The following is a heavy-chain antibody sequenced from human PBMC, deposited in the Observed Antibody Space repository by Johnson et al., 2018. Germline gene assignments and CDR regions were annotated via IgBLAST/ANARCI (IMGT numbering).Heavy chain of an antibody. CDR1: GFTFNSYA. CDR2: IGTSGRRT. CDR3: AKGTAWYSSKCYFDS. V-gene: IGHV3-23*04. Sequence: EVQLVESGGDVVQPGESLRLSCAPSGFTFNSYAMTWVRQAPGKGLEWVSAIGTSGRRTYYADSVKGRFTVSRENSKDRLFLQMNSLRVDDTAIYYCAKGTAWYSSKCYFDSWGQGTLVTVSS. D-gene: IGHD6-19*01. J-gene: IGHJ4*02.